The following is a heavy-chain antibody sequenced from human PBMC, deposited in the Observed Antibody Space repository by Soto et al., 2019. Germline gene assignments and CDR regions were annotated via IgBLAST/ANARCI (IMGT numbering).Heavy chain of an antibody. D-gene: IGHD1-26*01. Sequence: QVQLQESGPGLVKPSETLSLTCTVSGGSISSYYWSWIRQPPGKGLEWIGNIHNSGSTNYKPSLKSRVTISVETSKNQFSLKLSSVTAADTAVYYCARETDSGSYYTFDIWGQGTMVTVSS. V-gene: IGHV4-59*01. CDR3: ARETDSGSYYTFDI. CDR2: IHNSGST. CDR1: GGSISSYY. J-gene: IGHJ3*02.